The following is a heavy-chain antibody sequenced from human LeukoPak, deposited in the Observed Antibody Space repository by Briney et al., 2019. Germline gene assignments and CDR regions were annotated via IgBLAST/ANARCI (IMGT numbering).Heavy chain of an antibody. V-gene: IGHV3-11*01. CDR3: AREVHTGIDY. CDR1: GFTFGDYY. D-gene: IGHD1-14*01. J-gene: IGHJ4*02. CDR2: ISSSASTT. Sequence: GGSLRLSCAASGFTFGDYYMSWIRQAPGKGLEWVSYISSSASTTHYADSVKGRFTISRDNAKNSLYLQMNSLRAEDSAVYYCAREVHTGIDYWGQGTLVTVSS.